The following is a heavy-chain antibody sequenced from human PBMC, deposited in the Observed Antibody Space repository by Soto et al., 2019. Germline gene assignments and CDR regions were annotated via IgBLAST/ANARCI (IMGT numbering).Heavy chain of an antibody. Sequence: GESLKISCKGSGYSFTSYWIGWVRQMPGKGLEWMGIIYPGDSDTRYSPSFQGQVTISADRSISTAYLQWSSLKASDTAMYYCASSGRILTGTPYYYYGMDVWGQGTTVTVSS. CDR3: ASSGRILTGTPYYYYGMDV. CDR2: IYPGDSDT. J-gene: IGHJ6*02. D-gene: IGHD3-9*01. CDR1: GYSFTSYW. V-gene: IGHV5-51*01.